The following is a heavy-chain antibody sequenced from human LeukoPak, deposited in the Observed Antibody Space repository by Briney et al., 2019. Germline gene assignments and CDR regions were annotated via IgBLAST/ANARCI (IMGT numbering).Heavy chain of an antibody. CDR2: IYHGGST. Sequence: SETLSLTCAVSGDSISNSHWWSWVRQPPRKGLEWIGEIYHGGSTNFNPSLKSRVTISVDRSNNQFSLKLSSVTAADTAVYYCARGKLGMEAFDIWGQGTMVTVSS. J-gene: IGHJ3*02. D-gene: IGHD7-27*01. CDR1: GDSISNSHW. CDR3: ARGKLGMEAFDI. V-gene: IGHV4-4*02.